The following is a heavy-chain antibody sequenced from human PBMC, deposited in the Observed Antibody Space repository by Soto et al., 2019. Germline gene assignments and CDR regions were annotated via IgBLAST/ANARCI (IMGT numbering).Heavy chain of an antibody. CDR3: ARAGYSSCYHY. V-gene: IGHV1-18*04. D-gene: IGHD3-22*01. J-gene: IGHJ4*02. CDR2: TTASNTHT. Sequence: QVQLLQSGTEVKEPGASVKVSCKASGYTFTSFDISWVRQAPGQGLEWVGWTTASNTHTNYAQKLQGRVTMTTDTATTTAYMELRSLRADYTSIYYCARAGYSSCYHYWGQGTLVTVSS. CDR1: GYTFTSFD.